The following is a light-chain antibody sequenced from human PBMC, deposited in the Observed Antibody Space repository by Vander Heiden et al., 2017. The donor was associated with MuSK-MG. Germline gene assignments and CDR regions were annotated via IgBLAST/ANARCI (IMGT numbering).Light chain of an antibody. V-gene: IGKV3-15*01. CDR3: QQDNNWPRT. CDR2: GAS. Sequence: EIVMTQSPATLSVSPGERATLSCRASQSVSSNLAWYQQKPGQAPRLLIYGASTRATGIPARFSGSGSGTEFTLTISSLQSEDFAVYYCQQDNNWPRTFGQATKVEIK. J-gene: IGKJ1*01. CDR1: QSVSSN.